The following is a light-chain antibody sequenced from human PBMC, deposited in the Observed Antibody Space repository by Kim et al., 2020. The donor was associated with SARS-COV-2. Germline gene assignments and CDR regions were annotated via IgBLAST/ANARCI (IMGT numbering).Light chain of an antibody. J-gene: IGLJ2*01. Sequence: RVTISCTGSSSNIGAGYEVHWYQQLPGTAPKLLIYGNSNRPSGVPDRFSGSKSGTSASLAITGLQAEDEADYYCQSYDSSLSGFVVFGGGTQLTVL. CDR1: SSNIGAGYE. CDR3: QSYDSSLSGFVV. V-gene: IGLV1-40*01. CDR2: GNS.